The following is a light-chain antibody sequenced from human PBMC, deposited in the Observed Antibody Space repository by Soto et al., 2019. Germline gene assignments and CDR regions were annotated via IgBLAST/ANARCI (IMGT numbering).Light chain of an antibody. CDR1: SSDVGGYNL. Sequence: QSALTQPPSASGSPGQSVTISCTGSSSDVGGYNLVSWYQHHPGKAPKLIIYEGSQRPSGVSNRFFGSKSGNTASLTISGLQAEDEADYHCCSYAGSSSYVFGTGTKLTVL. J-gene: IGLJ1*01. CDR3: CSYAGSSSYV. V-gene: IGLV2-23*01. CDR2: EGS.